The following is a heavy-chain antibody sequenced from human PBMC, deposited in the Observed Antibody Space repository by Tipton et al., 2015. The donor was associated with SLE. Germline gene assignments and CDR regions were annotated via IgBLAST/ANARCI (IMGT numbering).Heavy chain of an antibody. Sequence: TLSLTCAVYGGSFSGYYWSWIRQPPGKGLEWIGEINHSGSTNYNPSLKSRVTISVDTSKNQFSLKLSSVTAADTAVYYCARGPSIAYFDYWGQGTLATVSS. CDR3: ARGPSIAYFDY. CDR2: INHSGST. J-gene: IGHJ4*02. D-gene: IGHD2/OR15-2a*01. CDR1: GGSFSGYY. V-gene: IGHV4-34*01.